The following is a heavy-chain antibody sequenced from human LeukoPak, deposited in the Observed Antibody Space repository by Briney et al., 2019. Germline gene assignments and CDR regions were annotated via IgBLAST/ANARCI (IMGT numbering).Heavy chain of an antibody. V-gene: IGHV4-59*01. CDR2: IYYSGST. D-gene: IGHD2-15*01. Sequence: SETLSLTCTVSGGSISSYYWSWIRQPPGKGLESIGYIYYSGSTNYNPSLKSRVTISVDTSKNQFSLKLSSVTAADTAVYYCARDHLSGGWFDPWGQGTLVTVSS. CDR1: GGSISSYY. J-gene: IGHJ5*02. CDR3: ARDHLSGGWFDP.